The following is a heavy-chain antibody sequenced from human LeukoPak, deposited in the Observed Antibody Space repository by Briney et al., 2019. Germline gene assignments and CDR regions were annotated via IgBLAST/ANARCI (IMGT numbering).Heavy chain of an antibody. CDR3: AREGRLSSWCDTLADHVYYFDY. J-gene: IGHJ4*02. D-gene: IGHD6-13*01. CDR2: ISYDGSNK. CDR1: GFTFSSYA. Sequence: PGGSLRLSCAASGFTFSSYAMHWVRQAPGKGLEWVAVISYDGSNKYYADSVKGRFTISRDNSKNTLYLQMNSLRAEDTAVYYCAREGRLSSWCDTLADHVYYFDYWGQGTLVTVSS. V-gene: IGHV3-30-3*01.